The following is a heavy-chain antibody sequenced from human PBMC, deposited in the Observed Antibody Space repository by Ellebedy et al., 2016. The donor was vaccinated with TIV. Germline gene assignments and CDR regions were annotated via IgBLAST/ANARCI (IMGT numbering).Heavy chain of an antibody. Sequence: MPSETLSLTCTVSGGSISSYYWSWIRQPPGKGLEWIGYIHYSGSTNYNPSLKSRATISVDTSKNQFSLKLSSVAAADTAVYYFARGPLDCTAKVTWFDYWGQGTLVTVSS. J-gene: IGHJ4*02. V-gene: IGHV4-59*01. CDR1: GGSISSYY. D-gene: IGHD5-18*01. CDR3: ARGPLDCTAKVTWFDY. CDR2: IHYSGST.